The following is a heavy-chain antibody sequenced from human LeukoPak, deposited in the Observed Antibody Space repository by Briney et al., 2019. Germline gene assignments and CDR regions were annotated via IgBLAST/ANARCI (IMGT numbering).Heavy chain of an antibody. CDR3: ASRKKGMATAGFDY. CDR2: IYPGDSDT. CDR1: GYSFTSYW. V-gene: IGHV5-51*01. J-gene: IGHJ4*02. D-gene: IGHD5-24*01. Sequence: GESLKISCKGSGYSFTSYWISWVRQMPGKGLEWMGIIYPGDSDTRYSPSFQGQVIISAEKSISTAYLQWSSLKASDTALYYCASRKKGMATAGFDYWGQGTLVTVSS.